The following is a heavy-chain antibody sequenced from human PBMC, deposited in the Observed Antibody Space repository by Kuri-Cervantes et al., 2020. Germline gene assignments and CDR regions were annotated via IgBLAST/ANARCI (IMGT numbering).Heavy chain of an antibody. CDR3: ARIDYYGSGSYYLDP. CDR1: GFTFSSYG. J-gene: IGHJ5*02. CDR2: IWYDGSNK. V-gene: IGHV3-33*01. D-gene: IGHD3-10*01. Sequence: GESLKISCAASGFTFSSYGMHWVRQAPGKGLEWVAVIWYDGSNKYYADSVKGRFTISRDNSKNTLYLQMNSLRAEDTAVYYCARIDYYGSGSYYLDPWGQGTLVTVSS.